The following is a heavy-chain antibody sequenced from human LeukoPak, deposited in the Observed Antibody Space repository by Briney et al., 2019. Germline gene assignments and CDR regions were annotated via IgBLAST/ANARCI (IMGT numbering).Heavy chain of an antibody. V-gene: IGHV4-31*03. D-gene: IGHD6-6*01. Sequence: SETLSLTCTVSGGSISSGGYYWSWIRQHPGKGLEWIGYIYYSGSTYYNPSLRSRVTISVDTSKNQFSLKLSSVTAADTAVYYCARDDSNSSGLGDYWGQGTLVTVSS. CDR3: ARDDSNSSGLGDY. J-gene: IGHJ4*02. CDR2: IYYSGST. CDR1: GGSISSGGYY.